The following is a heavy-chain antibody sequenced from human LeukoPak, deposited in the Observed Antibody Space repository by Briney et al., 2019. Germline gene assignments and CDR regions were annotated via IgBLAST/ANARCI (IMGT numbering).Heavy chain of an antibody. CDR3: ARASYSSGSLDY. Sequence: GGSLRLSCAASGFTVSSNYMSWVRQAPGKGLEWVSVIYSGGSTYYADSVKGGFTISRDNSKNTLYLQMNSLRAEDTAVYYCARASYSSGSLDYWGQGTLVTVSS. V-gene: IGHV3-66*01. CDR2: IYSGGST. CDR1: GFTVSSNY. J-gene: IGHJ4*02. D-gene: IGHD6-25*01.